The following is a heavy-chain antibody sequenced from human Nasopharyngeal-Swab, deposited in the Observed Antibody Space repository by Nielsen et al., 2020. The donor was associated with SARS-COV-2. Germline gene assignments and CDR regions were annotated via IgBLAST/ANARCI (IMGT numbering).Heavy chain of an antibody. CDR2: IYHSGST. CDR3: ATQTMVVTPALFDY. D-gene: IGHD4-23*01. Sequence: SETLSLTCAVSGYSMNSGYYWGWIRQPPGKGLEWIGSIYHSGSTYYNPSLKSRVTLSIDTSKNQFSLKLSSVTAADTAVYYCATQTMVVTPALFDYWGQGTLVTVSS. CDR1: GYSMNSGYY. J-gene: IGHJ4*02. V-gene: IGHV4-38-2*01.